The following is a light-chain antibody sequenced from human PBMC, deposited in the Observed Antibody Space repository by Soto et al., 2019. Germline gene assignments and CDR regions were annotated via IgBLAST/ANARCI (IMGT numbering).Light chain of an antibody. V-gene: IGKV1-33*01. Sequence: DIQMTQSPSSLSASVGDRVTITCQASQAIRNHLNWYQQKPGKAPKLLIYDASNLETGVPSRFSASGSGTDFIFTISSLQPEDIATYYCQQYDNFPPLFTFGPGTKVEIK. CDR1: QAIRNH. CDR3: QQYDNFPPLFT. J-gene: IGKJ3*01. CDR2: DAS.